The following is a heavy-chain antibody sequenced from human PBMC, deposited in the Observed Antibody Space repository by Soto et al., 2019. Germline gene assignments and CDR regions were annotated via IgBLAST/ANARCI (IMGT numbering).Heavy chain of an antibody. J-gene: IGHJ4*02. CDR3: ARESEDLTSKFDY. Sequence: GGYLRLSCAASGFTFTRYSMNWVRQAPGKGLEWVSSISSTTNYIYYGDSMKGRFTISRDNAKNSLYLEMNSLRAEDTAVYYCARESEDLTSKFDYWGQGTLVTVSS. CDR2: ISSTTNYI. CDR1: GFTFTRYS. V-gene: IGHV3-21*06.